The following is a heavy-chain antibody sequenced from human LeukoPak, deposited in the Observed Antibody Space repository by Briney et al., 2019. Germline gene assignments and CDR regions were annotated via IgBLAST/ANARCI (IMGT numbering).Heavy chain of an antibody. D-gene: IGHD2-2*01. CDR2: MNPNSGNT. V-gene: IGHV1-8*01. CDR3: ARGYCSSTSCLDWFNP. Sequence: WASVKVSCKASGYTFTSYDINWVRQATGQGLEWMGWMNPNSGNTGYAQKFQGRVTMTRNTSISTAYMELSSLRSEDTAVYYCARGYCSSTSCLDWFNPWGQGTLVTVSS. CDR1: GYTFTSYD. J-gene: IGHJ5*02.